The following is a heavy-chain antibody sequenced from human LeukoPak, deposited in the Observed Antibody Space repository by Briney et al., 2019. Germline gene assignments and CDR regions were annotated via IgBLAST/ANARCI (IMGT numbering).Heavy chain of an antibody. CDR1: GFTFSSYA. V-gene: IGHV3-23*01. J-gene: IGHJ4*02. D-gene: IGHD3-9*01. Sequence: GGSLRLSCAASGFTFSSYAMGWVRQAPGKGLEWVSAISGSGGSTYYADSVKGRFTISRDNSKNTLYLQMNSLRAEDTAVYYCAKVRYCDILTGYYDYWGQGTLVTVSS. CDR2: ISGSGGST. CDR3: AKVRYCDILTGYYDY.